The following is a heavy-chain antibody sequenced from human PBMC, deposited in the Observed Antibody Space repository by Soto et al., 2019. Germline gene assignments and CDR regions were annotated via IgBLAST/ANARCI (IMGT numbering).Heavy chain of an antibody. Sequence: EVQLVESGGGLIQPGGSLRLSCAASGFTVSSNYMSWVRQAPGKGLEWVSVIYSGGSTYYADSVKGRFTISRDNSTNTLYLPMTSMSAEDTAVYYCARDRVESGYPEYFQHWGQGTLVTVSS. CDR3: ARDRVESGYPEYFQH. CDR2: IYSGGST. V-gene: IGHV3-53*01. CDR1: GFTVSSNY. D-gene: IGHD3-3*01. J-gene: IGHJ1*01.